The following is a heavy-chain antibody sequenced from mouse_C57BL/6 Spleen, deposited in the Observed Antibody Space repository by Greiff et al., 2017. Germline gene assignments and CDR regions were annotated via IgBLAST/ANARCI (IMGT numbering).Heavy chain of an antibody. CDR1: GFTFSDYY. D-gene: IGHD3-3*01. CDR3: ARGDRVFAMDY. Sequence: EVQLVESEGGLVQPGSSMKLSCTASGFTFSDYYMAWVRQVPEKGLEWVANINYDGSSTYYLDSLKSRFIISRDNAKNILYLQMSSLKSEDTATYYCARGDRVFAMDYRGQGTSVTVSS. CDR2: INYDGSST. V-gene: IGHV5-16*01. J-gene: IGHJ4*01.